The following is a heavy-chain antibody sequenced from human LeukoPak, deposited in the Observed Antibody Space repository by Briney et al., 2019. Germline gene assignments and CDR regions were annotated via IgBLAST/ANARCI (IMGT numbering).Heavy chain of an antibody. CDR2: IYYSGST. V-gene: IGHV4-61*08. J-gene: IGHJ5*02. CDR3: ARGSSSDWFDP. D-gene: IGHD6-13*01. Sequence: SETLSLTCTVSGGSISSGDYYWSWIRQPPGKGLEWIGYIYYSGSTNYNPSLKSRVTISVDTSKNQFSLKLSSVTAADTAVYYCARGSSSDWFDPWGQGTLVTVSS. CDR1: GGSISSGDYY.